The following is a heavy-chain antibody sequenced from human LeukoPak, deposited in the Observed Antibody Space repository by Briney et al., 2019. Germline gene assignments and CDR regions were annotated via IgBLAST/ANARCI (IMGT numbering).Heavy chain of an antibody. V-gene: IGHV4-59*01. D-gene: IGHD5-24*01. Sequence: SETLSLTCTVSGGSISSYYWSWIRQPPGKGLECIGYIYYSGSTNYNPSLKSRVTISVDTSKNQFSMKVSSVTAADTAVYYCARGEDGYNYDAFDIWGQGTMVTVSS. CDR1: GGSISSYY. CDR2: IYYSGST. J-gene: IGHJ3*02. CDR3: ARGEDGYNYDAFDI.